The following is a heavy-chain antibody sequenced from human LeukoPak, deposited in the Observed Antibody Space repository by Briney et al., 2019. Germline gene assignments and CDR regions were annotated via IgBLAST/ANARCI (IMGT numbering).Heavy chain of an antibody. CDR2: LSSDGGTA. V-gene: IGHV3-64*01. J-gene: IGHJ6*03. Sequence: GGSLRLSCAASGLIFRSYWMHWVRQAPGKGLQYVSALSSDGGTAYYANAVKGRFIMSRDNSKNTLYLQMGSLRLEDTAVYYCARAGEVRATSHYYMDAWGEGTTVTISS. CDR1: GLIFRSYW. D-gene: IGHD3-16*01. CDR3: ARAGEVRATSHYYMDA.